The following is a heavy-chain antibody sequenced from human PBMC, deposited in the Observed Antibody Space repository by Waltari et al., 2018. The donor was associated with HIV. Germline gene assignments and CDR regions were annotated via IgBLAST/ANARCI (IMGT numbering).Heavy chain of an antibody. D-gene: IGHD5-12*01. CDR1: GFTFSSDG. CDR2: ILFDGVNK. V-gene: IGHV3-33*01. Sequence: VQLVEAGGGVVQPGRSLILSCAASGFTFSSDGVPWVRQAPGKGLDWVAVILFDGVNKYYADSVKGRFTISRDNSKNTLYLQMNSLRAEDTAVYYCARHPTPFTGYNSFDYWGQGTLVTVSS. J-gene: IGHJ4*02. CDR3: ARHPTPFTGYNSFDY.